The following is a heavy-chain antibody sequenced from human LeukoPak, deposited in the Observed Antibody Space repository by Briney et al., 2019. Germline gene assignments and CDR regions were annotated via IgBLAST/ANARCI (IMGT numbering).Heavy chain of an antibody. CDR3: ARKSDSGYDQEDAFDI. Sequence: SETLSLTCTVSGDSISSYYWSWIRQPAGKGLEWIGRIYTSGSTNYNPSLKSRVTMSVDTSKNQFSLKLSSVTAADTAVYYCARKSDSGYDQEDAFDIWGQGTMVTVSS. D-gene: IGHD5-12*01. CDR1: GDSISSYY. V-gene: IGHV4-4*07. CDR2: IYTSGST. J-gene: IGHJ3*02.